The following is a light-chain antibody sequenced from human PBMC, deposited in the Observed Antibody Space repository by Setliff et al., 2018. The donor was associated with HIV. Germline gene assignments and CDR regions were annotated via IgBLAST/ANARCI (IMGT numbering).Light chain of an antibody. V-gene: IGLV2-14*01. J-gene: IGLJ3*02. CDR1: SSDVGGYNF. CDR3: SSYTSSNTLV. CDR2: EVN. Sequence: QSALTQPASVSGSPGQSITISCTGTSSDVGGYNFVSWYQHHPGKAPNLVIFEVNYRPSGVSNRFSGSKSGNTASLTISGLQAEDEADYYCSSYTSSNTLVFGGGTKVTVL.